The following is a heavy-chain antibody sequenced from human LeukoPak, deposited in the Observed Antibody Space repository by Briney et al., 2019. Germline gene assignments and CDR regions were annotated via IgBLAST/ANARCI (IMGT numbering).Heavy chain of an antibody. CDR2: ISSSSSYI. CDR1: GFTFSSYS. V-gene: IGHV3-21*01. CDR3: ARDLNYYGSGSYYIGGYYGMDV. J-gene: IGHJ6*04. D-gene: IGHD3-10*01. Sequence: GGYLRLYCAASGFTFSSYSMNWVRQAPGKGLEWVSSISSSSSYIYYADSVKGRFTISRDNAKNSLYLQMNSLRAEDTAVYYCARDLNYYGSGSYYIGGYYGMDVWGKGTTVTVSS.